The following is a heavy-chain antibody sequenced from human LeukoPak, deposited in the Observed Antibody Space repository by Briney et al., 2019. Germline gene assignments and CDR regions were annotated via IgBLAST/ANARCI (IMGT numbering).Heavy chain of an antibody. V-gene: IGHV4-31*03. CDR3: ARVVPAFTTVGRHYYMDV. D-gene: IGHD2-2*01. Sequence: SQTLSLTCTVSGGSISSGGYYWSWIRQHPGKGLEWIGYIYYSGSTYYNPSLKSRVTISVDTSKNQFSLKLSSVTAADTAVCYCARVVPAFTTVGRHYYMDVWGKETTVTVSS. J-gene: IGHJ6*03. CDR2: IYYSGST. CDR1: GGSISSGGYY.